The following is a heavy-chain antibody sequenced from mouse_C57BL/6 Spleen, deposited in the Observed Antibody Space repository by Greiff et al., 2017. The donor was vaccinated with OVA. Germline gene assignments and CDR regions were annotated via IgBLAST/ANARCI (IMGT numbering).Heavy chain of an antibody. V-gene: IGHV1-55*01. J-gene: IGHJ1*03. CDR3: AIWGDNQFSYWYFEG. Sequence: QVQLQQPGAELVKPGASVKLSCKASGYTFTSYWITWVKQRPGQGLEWIGDIYPGSGSTNYNEKFKSKATLTVDTSSSTAYMQLSSLTSEDSAVYYCAIWGDNQFSYWYFEGWGTGTTVTVAS. D-gene: IGHD1-1*02. CDR2: IYPGSGST. CDR1: GYTFTSYW.